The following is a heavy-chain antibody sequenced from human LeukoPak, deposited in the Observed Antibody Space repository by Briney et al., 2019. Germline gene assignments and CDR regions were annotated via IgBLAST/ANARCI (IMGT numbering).Heavy chain of an antibody. D-gene: IGHD2/OR15-2a*01. J-gene: IGHJ4*02. CDR2: FDLEEGER. V-gene: IGHV1-24*01. CDR1: GGTFSSYA. CDR3: ATDITTYDTLRGNNRTVDFFHY. Sequence: ASVKVSCKASGGTFSSYAISWVRQAPGKGPEWMGGFDLEEGERTSAQKFQGRVSMTEDTSTHTAYMELRGMRFEATAVYYCATDITTYDTLRGNNRTVDFFHYWGQGTQVTVSS.